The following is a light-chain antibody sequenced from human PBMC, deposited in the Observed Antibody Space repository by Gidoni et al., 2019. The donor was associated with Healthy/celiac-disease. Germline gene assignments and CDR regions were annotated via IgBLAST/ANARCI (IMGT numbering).Light chain of an antibody. CDR1: QSVSSSY. CDR3: QKYNT. CDR2: GAS. Sequence: EIVLTQSPGTLSLSPGERATLSCRASQSVSSSYLAWYQQKPGQAPRLLIFGASSRATGIPDRFSGSGSGTDFTLTISRLEPEDFAVYYCQKYNTFGGGTKVEIK. J-gene: IGKJ4*01. V-gene: IGKV3-20*01.